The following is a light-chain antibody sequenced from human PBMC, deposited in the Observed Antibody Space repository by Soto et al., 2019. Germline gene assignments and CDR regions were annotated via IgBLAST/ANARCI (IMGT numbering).Light chain of an antibody. Sequence: QAASVSGSPGQSITISCTGTSSDVGSYNLVSWYQHHPGKAPKLMIYEVSQRPSGVSSRFSGSKSGNTASLTISGLQAEDEADYYCCSYAGSSAPRLVFGGGTKLTVL. CDR1: SSDVGSYNL. CDR3: CSYAGSSAPRLV. CDR2: EVS. V-gene: IGLV2-23*02. J-gene: IGLJ2*01.